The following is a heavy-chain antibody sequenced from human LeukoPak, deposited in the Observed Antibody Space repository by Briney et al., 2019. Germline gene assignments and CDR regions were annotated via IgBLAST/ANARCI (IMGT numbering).Heavy chain of an antibody. J-gene: IGHJ5*02. Sequence: SETLSLTCTVSGFSVTTDSYCWGWIRQPPGKGLEWIGHIHHSGGTYSNPSLKGRVIISIDTSKNQFSLKLNSVSAADTAVYYCARGVFRGGSSNWFDPWGQGTLVTVSS. D-gene: IGHD2-15*01. V-gene: IGHV4-30-2*05. CDR1: GFSVTTDSYC. CDR3: ARGVFRGGSSNWFDP. CDR2: IHHSGGT.